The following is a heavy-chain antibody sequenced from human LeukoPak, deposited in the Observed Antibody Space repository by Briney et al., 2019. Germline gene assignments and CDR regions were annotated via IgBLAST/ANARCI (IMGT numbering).Heavy chain of an antibody. D-gene: IGHD3-22*01. CDR2: IYNSGST. CDR3: ARASSGYYRLDY. Sequence: KPSETLSLTCTVSGGSNSSYSWTWIRQPAGKGLEWIGRIYNSGSTNYNPSLKSRVSMSVDTSKNQFSLKLSSVTAADTAVYYCARASSGYYRLDYWGQGALVTVSS. J-gene: IGHJ4*02. V-gene: IGHV4-4*07. CDR1: GGSNSSYS.